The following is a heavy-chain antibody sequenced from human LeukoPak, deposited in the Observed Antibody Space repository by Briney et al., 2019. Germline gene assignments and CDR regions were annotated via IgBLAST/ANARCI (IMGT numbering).Heavy chain of an antibody. CDR1: GFTFSSYG. J-gene: IGHJ3*02. CDR2: ISYDGSNK. CDR3: ARDYVWGSYPGADAFDI. D-gene: IGHD3-16*02. Sequence: GGSLRLSCAASGFTFSSYGMHWVRQAPGKGLEWVAVISYDGSNKYYADSVKGRFTISRDNSKITLYLQMNSLRAEVTAVYYCARDYVWGSYPGADAFDIWGQGTMVTVSS. V-gene: IGHV3-30*03.